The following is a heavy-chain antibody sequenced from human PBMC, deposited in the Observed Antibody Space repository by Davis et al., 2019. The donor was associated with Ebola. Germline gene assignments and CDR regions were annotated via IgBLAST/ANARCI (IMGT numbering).Heavy chain of an antibody. V-gene: IGHV1-46*01. D-gene: IGHD2-2*01. Sequence: ASVKVSCKASGGTFSSYAISWVRQAPGQGLEWMGIINPSGGSTSYAQKFQGRVTMTRDTSTSTVYMELSSLRSEDTAVYYCAREVVFGPAAMHGYYYYYVMDVWGQGTTVTVSS. CDR3: AREVVFGPAAMHGYYYYYVMDV. CDR1: GGTFSSYA. J-gene: IGHJ6*02. CDR2: INPSGGST.